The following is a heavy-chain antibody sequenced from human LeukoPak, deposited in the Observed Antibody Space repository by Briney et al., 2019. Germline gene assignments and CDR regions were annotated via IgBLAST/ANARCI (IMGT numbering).Heavy chain of an antibody. J-gene: IGHJ3*02. CDR2: ISSSGSTI. CDR1: GFTFSSYE. Sequence: GGSLRLSCAASGFTFSSYEMNWVRQAPGKGLEWVSYISSSGSTIYYADSVKGRFTISRDNSKNTLYLQMNSLRAEDTAVYYCARAGDSSGYYYYAFDIWGQGTMVTVSS. V-gene: IGHV3-48*03. CDR3: ARAGDSSGYYYYAFDI. D-gene: IGHD3-22*01.